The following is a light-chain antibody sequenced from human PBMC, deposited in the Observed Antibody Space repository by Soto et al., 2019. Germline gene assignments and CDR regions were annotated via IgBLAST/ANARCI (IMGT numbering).Light chain of an antibody. V-gene: IGLV2-23*01. J-gene: IGLJ3*02. CDR2: EGS. CDR3: CSYAGGSTWV. CDR1: SSDVGSYNL. Sequence: QSALTQPASVSGSPGQSITISCTGTSSDVGSYNLVSWYKQHPGKAPKLMIYEGSKRPSGVSNRFSGSKSGNTASLTISGLQAEDEADYYCCSYAGGSTWVFGGGTKLTVL.